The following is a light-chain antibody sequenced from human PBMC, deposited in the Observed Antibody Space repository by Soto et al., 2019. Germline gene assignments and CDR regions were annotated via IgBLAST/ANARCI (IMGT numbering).Light chain of an antibody. CDR2: DVS. CDR1: SSDIGGYKY. CDR3: SSYTTSGALVV. Sequence: QSVLTQPASVSGYPGQSITISCTGTSSDIGGYKYVSWYQQHPGKAPKLMIYDVSNRPSGVSNRFSGSKSGNTASLTVSGLQAEDEADYYCSSYTTSGALVVFGGGTKVTVL. V-gene: IGLV2-14*01. J-gene: IGLJ2*01.